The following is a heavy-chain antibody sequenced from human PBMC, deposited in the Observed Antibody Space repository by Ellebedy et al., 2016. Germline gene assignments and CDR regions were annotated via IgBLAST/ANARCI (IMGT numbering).Heavy chain of an antibody. J-gene: IGHJ6*03. Sequence: SETLSLXXTVSGGSISSSSYYWGWIRQPPGKGLEWIGSIYYSGSTYYNPSLKSRVTISVDTSKNQFSLKLSSVTAADTAVYYCARFITEDGVDYMDVWGKGTMVTVSS. V-gene: IGHV4-39*07. D-gene: IGHD1-14*01. CDR3: ARFITEDGVDYMDV. CDR2: IYYSGST. CDR1: GGSISSSSYY.